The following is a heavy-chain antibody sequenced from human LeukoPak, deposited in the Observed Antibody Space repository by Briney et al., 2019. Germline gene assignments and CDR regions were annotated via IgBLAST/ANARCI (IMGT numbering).Heavy chain of an antibody. D-gene: IGHD5-24*01. J-gene: IGHJ3*02. CDR3: ASQLREMANYHGAFDI. CDR2: IYYSGST. V-gene: IGHV4-39*01. Sequence: EPSETLSLTCTVSGGSISSSSYYWGWIRQPPGKGLEWIGSIYYSGSTYYNPSLKSRVTISVDTSKNQFSLKLSSVTAADTAVYYCASQLREMANYHGAFDIWGQGTMVTVSS. CDR1: GGSISSSSYY.